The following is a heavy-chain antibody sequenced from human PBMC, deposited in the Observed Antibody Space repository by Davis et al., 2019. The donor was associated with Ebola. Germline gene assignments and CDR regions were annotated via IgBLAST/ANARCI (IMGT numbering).Heavy chain of an antibody. CDR3: ARSQLKVYSGSWAYYFDY. CDR1: GFSLSTSGMC. Sequence: SGPTLVKPTPSLTLTCTFSGFSLSTSGMCVIWIRQPPGKALEWLALIDWDDDKYYSTSLKTRLTITKDTSKNQVVLTMTNMDPVDTATYYCARSQLKVYSGSWAYYFDYWGQGTLVTVSS. D-gene: IGHD1-26*01. J-gene: IGHJ4*02. CDR2: IDWDDDK. V-gene: IGHV2-70*01.